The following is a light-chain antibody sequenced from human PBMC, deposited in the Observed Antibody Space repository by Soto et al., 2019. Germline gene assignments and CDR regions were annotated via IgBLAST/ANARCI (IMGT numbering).Light chain of an antibody. V-gene: IGKV1-39*01. J-gene: IGKJ4*01. CDR1: QSINNY. Sequence: DIQMTQSPSSLSASVGDRVTITCRASQSINNYLSWYQQKSGKAPDRLIFGASTLASGVPSRFSGSGSGTIFPPTISGPHPEVFATYFCKQTFGSPLTFGGGTKGDTK. CDR3: KQTFGSPLT. CDR2: GAS.